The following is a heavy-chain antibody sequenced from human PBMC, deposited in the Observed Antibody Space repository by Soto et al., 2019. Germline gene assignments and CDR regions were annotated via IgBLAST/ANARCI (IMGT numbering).Heavy chain of an antibody. J-gene: IGHJ4*02. D-gene: IGHD3-22*01. V-gene: IGHV4-30-2*01. CDR1: GGSISSGGYS. CDR3: TRGTYYYDSSGYLIPYYFDY. CDR2: IYHSGST. Sequence: SETLSLTCAVSGGSISSGGYSWSWIRQPPGKGLEWIGYIYHSGSTYYNPSLKSRVTISVDRSKNQFSLKLSSVTAADTAVYYCTRGTYYYDSSGYLIPYYFDYWGQGTLVTVSS.